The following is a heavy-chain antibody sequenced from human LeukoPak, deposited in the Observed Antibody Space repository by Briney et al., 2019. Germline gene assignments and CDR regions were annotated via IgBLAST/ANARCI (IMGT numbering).Heavy chain of an antibody. CDR2: MNPNSGNT. CDR1: GYTFTSYD. J-gene: IGHJ5*02. CDR3: ARVSPGYYDILTGYNWFDP. V-gene: IGHV1-8*01. D-gene: IGHD3-9*01. Sequence: ASVKVSCKASGYTFTSYDINWVRQATGQGLEWMGWMNPNSGNTGYAQKFQGRVTMTRNTSISTAYMELSSMRSEDTAVYYCARVSPGYYDILTGYNWFDPWGQGTLVTVSS.